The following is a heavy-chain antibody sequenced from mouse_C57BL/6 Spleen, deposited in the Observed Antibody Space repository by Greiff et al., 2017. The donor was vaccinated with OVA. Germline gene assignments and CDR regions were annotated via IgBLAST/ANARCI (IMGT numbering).Heavy chain of an antibody. CDR3: ATNWDDFDY. Sequence: VQLQQPGAELVMPGASVKLSCKASGYTFTSYWMHWVKQRPGQGLEWIGEIDPSDSYTNYNHKFKGKSTLTVDKSSSTAYMQLSSLTSEDSAVYYCATNWDDFDYWGQGTTLTVSS. D-gene: IGHD4-1*01. V-gene: IGHV1-69*01. J-gene: IGHJ2*01. CDR2: IDPSDSYT. CDR1: GYTFTSYW.